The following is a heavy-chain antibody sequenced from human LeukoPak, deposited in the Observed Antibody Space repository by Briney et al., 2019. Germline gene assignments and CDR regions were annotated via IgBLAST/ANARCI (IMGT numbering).Heavy chain of an antibody. J-gene: IGHJ3*01. D-gene: IGHD3-10*01. Sequence: SQTLSLTCAISGDSVSRRSAGWNWIRQSPSRGLEWLGRIYYRSTWYSDFLTSRITISPDTYKNQFSLHLDSVTPEDTAVYYCARGGLVRGSIDSLIAFDFWGQGTVVTVSS. CDR1: GDSVSRRSAG. V-gene: IGHV6-1*01. CDR3: ARGGLVRGSIDSLIAFDF. CDR2: IYYRSTWYS.